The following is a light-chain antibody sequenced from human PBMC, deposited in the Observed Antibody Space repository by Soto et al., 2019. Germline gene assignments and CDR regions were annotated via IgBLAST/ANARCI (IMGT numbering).Light chain of an antibody. Sequence: QSVLTQPASVSGSPGQSITISCTGTSSTVGGCNVVSWYQQHPGKAPKVIIYEGIKRPSGVSNRFSGSNSGSTASLTISGLQAEDEADYYCCSYVGATTYVCGTGTKVTVL. CDR2: EGI. CDR3: CSYVGATTYV. V-gene: IGLV2-23*01. J-gene: IGLJ1*01. CDR1: SSTVGGCNV.